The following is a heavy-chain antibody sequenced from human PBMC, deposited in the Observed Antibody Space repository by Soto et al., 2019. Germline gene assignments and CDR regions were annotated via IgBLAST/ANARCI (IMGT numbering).Heavy chain of an antibody. J-gene: IGHJ4*02. CDR3: ARAPPDYYDSSGYHTGNDY. D-gene: IGHD3-22*01. V-gene: IGHV3-21*01. Sequence: GSLRLSCAASGFTFSSYSMNWVRQAPGKGLEWVSSISSSSSYIYYADSVKGRFTISRDNAKNSLYLQMNSLRAEDTAVYYCARAPPDYYDSSGYHTGNDYWGQGTLVTVSS. CDR2: ISSSSSYI. CDR1: GFTFSSYS.